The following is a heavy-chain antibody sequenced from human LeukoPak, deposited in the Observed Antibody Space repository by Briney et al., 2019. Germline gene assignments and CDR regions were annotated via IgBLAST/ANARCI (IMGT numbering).Heavy chain of an antibody. CDR2: IHQDGSIQ. CDR3: ARDSQLN. Sequence: GGSLRLSCAASGFTFSSYWMTWVRQAPGRGLEWVANIHQDGSIQFYVDSVKGRFTVSRDNARNLLYLQMNGLRAEDTAVYYCARDSQLNWGQGTLVTVSS. D-gene: IGHD2-2*01. V-gene: IGHV3-7*01. J-gene: IGHJ4*02. CDR1: GFTFSSYW.